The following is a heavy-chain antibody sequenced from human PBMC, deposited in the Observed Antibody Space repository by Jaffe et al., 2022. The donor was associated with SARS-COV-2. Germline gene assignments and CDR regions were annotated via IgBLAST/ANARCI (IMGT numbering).Heavy chain of an antibody. D-gene: IGHD6-19*01. CDR2: ISGSGGST. CDR1: GFTFSSYA. Sequence: EVQLLESGGGLVQPGGSLRLSCAASGFTFSSYAMSWVRQAPGKGLEWVSAISGSGGSTYYADSVKGRFTISRDNSKNTLYLQMNSLRAEDTAVYYCAKGRKSSGWYVDGMDVWGQGTTVTVSS. CDR3: AKGRKSSGWYVDGMDV. V-gene: IGHV3-23*01. J-gene: IGHJ6*02.